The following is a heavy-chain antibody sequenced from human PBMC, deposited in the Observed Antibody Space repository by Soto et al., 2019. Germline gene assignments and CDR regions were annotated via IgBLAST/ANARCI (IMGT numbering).Heavy chain of an antibody. CDR1: GYTFTMYG. J-gene: IGHJ4*02. V-gene: IGHV1-18*01. CDR3: ARDDPYDSSGYFFDY. Sequence: AAVKGSCKASGYTFTMYGISWVVQAPLQGLEGMGWISAYNGNTNYAQKLQGRVTMTTDTSTSTAYMELRSLRSDDTAVYYCARDDPYDSSGYFFDYWGQGTLVTVSS. CDR2: ISAYNGNT. D-gene: IGHD3-22*01.